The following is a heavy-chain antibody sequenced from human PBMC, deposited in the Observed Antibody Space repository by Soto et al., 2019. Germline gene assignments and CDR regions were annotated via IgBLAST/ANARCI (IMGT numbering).Heavy chain of an antibody. J-gene: IGHJ4*02. CDR2: ITYDGTT. D-gene: IGHD2-8*01. CDR3: ARLEMAGPNLIEY. CDR1: GSSVSSRAYY. V-gene: IGHV4-39*01. Sequence: SETLSLTCTVSGSSVSSRAYYWGWIRQPPERGLEWLGAITYDGTTYYNPSLRSRVIISADSSKNQFFLKLASVTAADTAVYYCARLEMAGPNLIEYWGQGNLVTVSS.